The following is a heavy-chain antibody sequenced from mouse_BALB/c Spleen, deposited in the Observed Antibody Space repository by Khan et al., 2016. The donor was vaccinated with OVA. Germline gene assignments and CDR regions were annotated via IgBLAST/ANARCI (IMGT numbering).Heavy chain of an antibody. CDR3: RISTINA. V-gene: IGHV14-3*02. J-gene: IGHJ2*01. CDR2: TDPANGNT. CDR1: GYNIKDIY. Sequence: VQLKESGAELVKPAASLKLSCTASGYNIKDIYIHWVKQRPEKGLERIRRTDPANGNTKYEPKFQGKATITADTSSNTAYLQLSSLTSEDTAVYYCRISTINAWGQGTTLTVSS.